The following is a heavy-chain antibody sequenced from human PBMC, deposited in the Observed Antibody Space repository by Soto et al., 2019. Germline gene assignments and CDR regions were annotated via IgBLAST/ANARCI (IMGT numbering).Heavy chain of an antibody. CDR3: AXXXXXRSGWYRGWNYYYYGMDV. Sequence: ASVKVSCKASGYTFTSYGISWVRQAPGQGLEWMGWISAYNGNTNYAQKLQGRVTMTTDTSTSTAYMELRSLRSDDTAVYYCAXXXXXRSGWYRGWNYYYYGMDVWGQGTTVTVSS. V-gene: IGHV1-18*01. D-gene: IGHD6-19*01. CDR2: ISAYNGNT. J-gene: IGHJ6*02. CDR1: GYTFTSYG.